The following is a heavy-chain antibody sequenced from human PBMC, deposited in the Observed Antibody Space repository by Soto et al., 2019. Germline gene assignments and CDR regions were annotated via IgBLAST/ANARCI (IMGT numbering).Heavy chain of an antibody. V-gene: IGHV3-9*01. CDR2: ISWNSGNI. J-gene: IGHJ4*02. D-gene: IGHD3-10*01. CDR3: AKDMRSSQGGSYAAEL. CDR1: GFFFEDYA. Sequence: EVQLVESGGGLVQPGRSLRLSCAASGFFFEDYAMHWVRQAPGKGLEWVSAISWNSGNIGYADSVKGRFTISRDNAKNALYLQMNSLRTEDTAFYFCAKDMRSSQGGSYAAELWGQGTLVTVSS.